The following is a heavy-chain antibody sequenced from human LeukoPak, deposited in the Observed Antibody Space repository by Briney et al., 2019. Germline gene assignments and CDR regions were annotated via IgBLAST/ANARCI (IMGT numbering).Heavy chain of an antibody. Sequence: ASVKVSCKASGYTFTSYYIHWVRQAPGEGLEWMGIINPSGGSTSYAQKFQGRVTMTTDTSTSTAYMELRSLRSDDTAVYYCARHRLHRLYYDSGGYYHDAFDIWGQGTMVTVSS. CDR2: INPSGGST. V-gene: IGHV1-46*01. D-gene: IGHD3-22*01. J-gene: IGHJ3*02. CDR1: GYTFTSYY. CDR3: ARHRLHRLYYDSGGYYHDAFDI.